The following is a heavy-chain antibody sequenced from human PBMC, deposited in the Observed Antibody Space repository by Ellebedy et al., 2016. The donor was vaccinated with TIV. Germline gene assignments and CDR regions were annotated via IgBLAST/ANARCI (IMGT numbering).Heavy chain of an antibody. CDR3: AKKAPHNNPFDY. CDR2: INYSGRT. J-gene: IGHJ4*02. D-gene: IGHD1-14*01. Sequence: SETLSLTCTVSGGSISGSSYYWGWIRQPPGKGLEWIGSINYSGRTFYNPSLKSRLTISVDTSNNQFSLKLNSVTAADTAVYYWAKKAPHNNPFDYWGQGTLVIVSS. V-gene: IGHV4-39*07. CDR1: GGSISGSSYY.